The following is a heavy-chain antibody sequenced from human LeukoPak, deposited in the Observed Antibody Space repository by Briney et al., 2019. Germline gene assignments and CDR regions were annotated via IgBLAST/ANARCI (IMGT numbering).Heavy chain of an antibody. CDR3: TFATSGWKATLDY. V-gene: IGHV3-49*04. CDR2: ITSNSNGATA. CDR1: GITFRKSA. D-gene: IGHD6-19*01. Sequence: GGSLRLSCTACGITFRKSAINWVRRAPGKGLEGVGFITSNSNGATAEYATSVKGRFSISRDDSTSIAYLQMNSLKSEDTGVYYCTFATSGWKATLDYWGRGSPVTVSS. J-gene: IGHJ4*02.